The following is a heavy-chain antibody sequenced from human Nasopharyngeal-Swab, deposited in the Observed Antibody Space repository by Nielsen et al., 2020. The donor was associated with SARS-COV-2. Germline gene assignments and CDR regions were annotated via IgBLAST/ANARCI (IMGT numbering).Heavy chain of an antibody. CDR2: INPSGGST. V-gene: IGHV1-46*01. D-gene: IGHD6-19*01. CDR3: ARSIAVAGNPGAFDI. J-gene: IGHJ3*02. Sequence: ASVKVSCKASGYTFTSYYMHWVRQAPGQGLEWMGIINPSGGSTSYAQKFQGRVTMTRDTSTSTVYMELSSLRSEDTAVYYCARSIAVAGNPGAFDIWGQGTMVTVSS. CDR1: GYTFTSYY.